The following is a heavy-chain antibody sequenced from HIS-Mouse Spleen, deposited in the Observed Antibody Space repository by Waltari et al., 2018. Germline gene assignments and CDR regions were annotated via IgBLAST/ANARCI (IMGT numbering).Heavy chain of an antibody. V-gene: IGHV4-39*07. CDR2: IYYSGST. D-gene: IGHD6-13*01. J-gene: IGHJ2*01. CDR3: AREIPYSSSWYDWYFDL. Sequence: QLQLQESGPGLVKPSETLSLTCNVPGRSISSSSYYWRWLRQPPGKGLEWIGSIYYSGSTYYNPSLKSRVTISVDTSKNQFSLKLSSATAADTAVYYCAREIPYSSSWYDWYFDLWGRGTLVTVSS. CDR1: GRSISSSSYY.